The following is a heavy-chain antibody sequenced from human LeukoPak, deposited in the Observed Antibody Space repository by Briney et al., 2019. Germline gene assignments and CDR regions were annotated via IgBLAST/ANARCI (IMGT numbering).Heavy chain of an antibody. CDR3: AMYITMVRGATFDY. J-gene: IGHJ4*02. D-gene: IGHD3-10*01. Sequence: ASVKVSCKASGYTFTSYYVHWVRQAPGQGLEWMGWINPNSGGTNYAQKFQGRVTMTRDTSISTAYMELSRLRSDDTAVYYCAMYITMVRGATFDYWGQGTLVTVSS. CDR1: GYTFTSYY. V-gene: IGHV1-2*02. CDR2: INPNSGGT.